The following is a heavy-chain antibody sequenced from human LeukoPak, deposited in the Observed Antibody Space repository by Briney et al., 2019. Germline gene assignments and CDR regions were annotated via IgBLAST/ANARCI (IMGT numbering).Heavy chain of an antibody. J-gene: IGHJ4*02. CDR2: IRYDGSNK. V-gene: IGHV3-30*02. Sequence: GGSLRLSCAASGFTFSSYGMHWVRQAPGKGLEWVAFIRYDGSNKYYADSVKGRFTISRDNSKNTLYLQMNSLRAEDTAVYYCAKDGMVWYYDILTGQYYFDYWGQGTLVTVSS. CDR1: GFTFSSYG. D-gene: IGHD3-9*01. CDR3: AKDGMVWYYDILTGQYYFDY.